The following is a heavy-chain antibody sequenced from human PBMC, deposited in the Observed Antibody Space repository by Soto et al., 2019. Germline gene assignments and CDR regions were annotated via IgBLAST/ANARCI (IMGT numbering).Heavy chain of an antibody. J-gene: IGHJ4*02. Sequence: QVQLVESGGGVVQPGRSLRLSCAASGFTFSSYGMHWVRQAPGKGLEWVAVIWYDGSNKYYADSVKGRFTISRDNSKNTLYLQMNSLRAEDTAVYYCARANGYKKSSFDYWGQGTLVTVSS. CDR3: ARANGYKKSSFDY. V-gene: IGHV3-33*01. CDR2: IWYDGSNK. D-gene: IGHD5-12*01. CDR1: GFTFSSYG.